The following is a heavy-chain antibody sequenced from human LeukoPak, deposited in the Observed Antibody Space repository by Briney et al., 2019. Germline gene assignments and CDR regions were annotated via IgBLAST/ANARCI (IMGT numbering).Heavy chain of an antibody. CDR2: INPSGGST. V-gene: IGHV1-46*01. J-gene: IGHJ3*02. CDR1: GYAFTSYY. CDR3: ARDDPGMDAFDI. D-gene: IGHD6-13*01. Sequence: ASVKVSCKASGYAFTSYYMRWVRQAPGQGLEWMGIINPSGGSTSYAQKFQGRVTMTRDMSTSTVYMELSSLGSEDTAVYYCARDDPGMDAFDIWGQGTMVTVSS.